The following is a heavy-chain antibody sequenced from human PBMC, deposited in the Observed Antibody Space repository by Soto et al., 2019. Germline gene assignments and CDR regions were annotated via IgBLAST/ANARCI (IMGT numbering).Heavy chain of an antibody. J-gene: IGHJ4*02. D-gene: IGHD1-26*01. CDR3: TRDDSGLGIDY. Sequence: GSLRLSCEASGFNFRDFWMHWVRQPPGKGPEWVSNIPSDGRDVSYADSVRGRFTISRDDARNTLYLQMSDLRVEDTAIYYCTRDDSGLGIDYWGQGTQVTVSS. V-gene: IGHV3-74*01. CDR1: GFNFRDFW. CDR2: IPSDGRDV.